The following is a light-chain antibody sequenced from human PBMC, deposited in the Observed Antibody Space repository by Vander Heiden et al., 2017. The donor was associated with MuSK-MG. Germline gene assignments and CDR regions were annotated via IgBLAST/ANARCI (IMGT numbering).Light chain of an antibody. CDR2: DAS. Sequence: EIVLPQSPATMSFSQEERATLSCSASYSVISSLSWYQQKPGQAPRLLLYDASNRATGIPARFSGSGSGTDFTPTISSLEPEDFAVYYCQQRSNWPQLTFGGGTKVEIK. V-gene: IGKV3-11*01. CDR1: YSVISS. J-gene: IGKJ4*01. CDR3: QQRSNWPQLT.